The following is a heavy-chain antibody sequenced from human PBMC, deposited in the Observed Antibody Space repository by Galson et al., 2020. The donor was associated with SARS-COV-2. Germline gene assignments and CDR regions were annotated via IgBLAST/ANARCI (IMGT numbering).Heavy chain of an antibody. CDR3: AREHKVQWLDGAFDY. J-gene: IGHJ4*02. CDR1: GYIFSDHY. CDR2: INPKTGGT. V-gene: IGHV1-2*02. D-gene: IGHD6-19*01. Sequence: GESLKISCKASGYIFSDHYLFWVRQAPGQGLQWVGWINPKTGGTNYAQKFQGRVSMTTDTSIRTVYMELTGLKWDDTAIYYCAREHKVQWLDGAFDYWGQGTLVTVSS.